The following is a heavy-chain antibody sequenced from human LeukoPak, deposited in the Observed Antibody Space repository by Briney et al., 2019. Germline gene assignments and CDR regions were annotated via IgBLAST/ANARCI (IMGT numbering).Heavy chain of an antibody. V-gene: IGHV5-51*01. CDR2: IYPGDSDT. CDR3: ARLITDYYYYMDV. D-gene: IGHD3-16*01. J-gene: IGHJ6*03. CDR1: GYTFTRYW. Sequence: GEPLKISCQGSGYTFTRYWIGWVRQMPGKGLEWMGIIYPGDSDTTYSPSFQGQVTISADMSISTAYLQWSSLKASDTAMYYCARLITDYYYYMDVWGKGTTVTVSS.